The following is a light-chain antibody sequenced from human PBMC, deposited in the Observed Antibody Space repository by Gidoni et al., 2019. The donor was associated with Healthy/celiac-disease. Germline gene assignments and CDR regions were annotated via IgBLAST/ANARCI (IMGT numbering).Light chain of an antibody. V-gene: IGLV1-40*01. Sequence: QSVLTQPPSVPGAPGQRVTISCTGSSSNIGAGYEVHWYQQLPGTAPKLLIYGNCNRPSGVPDRFSGSKSGTSASLAITGLQAEDEADYYCQSYDSSLSGYVFGTGTKVTVL. CDR1: SSNIGAGYE. J-gene: IGLJ1*01. CDR3: QSYDSSLSGYV. CDR2: GNC.